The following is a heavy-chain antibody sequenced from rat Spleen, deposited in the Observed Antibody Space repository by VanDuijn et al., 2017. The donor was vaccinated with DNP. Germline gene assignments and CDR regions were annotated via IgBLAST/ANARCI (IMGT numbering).Heavy chain of an antibody. J-gene: IGHJ4*01. CDR1: GFSLTRDG. CDR3: TRDPLYNSGALDA. CDR2: MSSGGNT. D-gene: IGHD4-3*01. Sequence: QVQLKESGPGLVQPSQTLSLTCTVSGFSLTRDGVSWVRQPPGKGLEWLAAMSSGGNTYYNSTLKSRLSISRDTSKSQIFLKMNSLPIEDTAIYFCTRDPLYNSGALDAWGQGISVTVSS. V-gene: IGHV2S12*01.